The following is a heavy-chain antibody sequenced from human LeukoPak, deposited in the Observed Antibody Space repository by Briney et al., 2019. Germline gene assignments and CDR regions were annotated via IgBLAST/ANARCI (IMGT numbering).Heavy chain of an antibody. D-gene: IGHD3-22*01. V-gene: IGHV3-23*01. J-gene: IGHJ2*01. CDR1: GYTFSSYA. Sequence: GGSLRLSCAASGYTFSSYAMSWVRQAPGKGLEWVSAISGSGGSTYYADSVKGRFTISRDNSKNTLYLQMNSLRAEDTAVYYCAKGITMIVVVITLYFDLWGRGTLVTASS. CDR2: ISGSGGST. CDR3: AKGITMIVVVITLYFDL.